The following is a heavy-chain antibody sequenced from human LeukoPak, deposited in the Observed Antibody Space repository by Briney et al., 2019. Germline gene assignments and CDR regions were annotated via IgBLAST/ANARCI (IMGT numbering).Heavy chain of an antibody. D-gene: IGHD3-3*01. CDR1: GGSISSYY. CDR2: IYYSGST. Sequence: PSETLSLTCTVSGGSISSYYWSWIRQPPGKGLEWIGYIYYSGSTNYNPSLKSRVTISVDTSKNQFSLKLSSVTAADTAVYYCARHVNTIFGVVTNFDYWGQGTLVTVSS. J-gene: IGHJ4*02. CDR3: ARHVNTIFGVVTNFDY. V-gene: IGHV4-59*08.